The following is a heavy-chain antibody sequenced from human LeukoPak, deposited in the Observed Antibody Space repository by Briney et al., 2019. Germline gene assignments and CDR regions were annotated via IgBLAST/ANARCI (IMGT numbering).Heavy chain of an antibody. CDR1: GYTFTGYY. D-gene: IGHD3-10*01. J-gene: IGHJ3*02. CDR2: INPNSGGT. V-gene: IGHV1-2*02. CDR3: ARVLVSGSGSYYDDAFDI. Sequence: ASVKVSCKASGYTFTGYYMHWVRQAPGQGLEWMGWINPNSGGTNYAQKFQGRVTMTRDTSISTAYMELSRLRSDDTAVYYCARVLVSGSGSYYDDAFDIWGQGTMVTVSS.